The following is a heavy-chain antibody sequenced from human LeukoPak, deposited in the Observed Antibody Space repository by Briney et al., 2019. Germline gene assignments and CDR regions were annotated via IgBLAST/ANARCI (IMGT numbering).Heavy chain of an antibody. V-gene: IGHV3-21*01. D-gene: IGHD2-15*01. J-gene: IGHJ4*02. CDR1: GFTFSSYS. CDR3: ATEDCSGGSCYFFPFDY. Sequence: GGSLRLSCAASGFTFSSYSMNWVRQAPGKGLEWVSSISSSSSYIYYADSVKGRFTISRDNAKNSLYPQMNSLRAEDTAVYYCATEDCSGGSCYFFPFDYWGQGTLVTVSS. CDR2: ISSSSSYI.